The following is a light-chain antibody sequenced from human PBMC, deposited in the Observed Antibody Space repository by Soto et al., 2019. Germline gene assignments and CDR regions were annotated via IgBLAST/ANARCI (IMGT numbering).Light chain of an antibody. J-gene: IGKJ3*01. CDR2: KVS. CDR3: QQYYSYPVT. Sequence: DVVMTQSPLSLPVTLGQPASISCRSTQSLVHSDGNTHLNWFQQRPGQSPRRLICKVSNRDSGVPDRFSGSASGTDFTLTISCLQSEDFATYYCQQYYSYPVTFGPGTKVDIK. CDR1: QSLVHSDGNTH. V-gene: IGKV2-30*02.